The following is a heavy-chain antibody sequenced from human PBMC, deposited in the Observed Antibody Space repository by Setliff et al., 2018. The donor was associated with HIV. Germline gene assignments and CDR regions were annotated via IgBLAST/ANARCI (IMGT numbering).Heavy chain of an antibody. CDR1: GDSVSGYY. V-gene: IGHV4-4*07. Sequence: SETLSLTCAVSGDSVSGYYRSWIRQSAGRGLEWIGRVHSSATSNYNPSLKGRVAMSVDTAKNQFSLKLTSVSAADTAVYFCARDRIEVIAETPHDVFDIWGRGTMVTVSS. CDR2: VHSSATS. CDR3: ARDRIEVIAETPHDVFDI. D-gene: IGHD6-13*01. J-gene: IGHJ3*02.